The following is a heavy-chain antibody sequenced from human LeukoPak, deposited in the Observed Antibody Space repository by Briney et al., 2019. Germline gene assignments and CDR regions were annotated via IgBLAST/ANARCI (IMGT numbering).Heavy chain of an antibody. Sequence: GGSLRLSCAPSDFRVTSYYMGWVRQAPGKGLDWVSLIYSGGDRYYADSVKGRFTISRDTSKNTLDLQMNSLRPEDTAVYYCARSTSCSSTSCPFDYWGQGTLVTVSS. CDR2: IYSGGDR. V-gene: IGHV3-53*01. J-gene: IGHJ4*02. CDR3: ARSTSCSSTSCPFDY. CDR1: DFRVTSYY. D-gene: IGHD2-2*01.